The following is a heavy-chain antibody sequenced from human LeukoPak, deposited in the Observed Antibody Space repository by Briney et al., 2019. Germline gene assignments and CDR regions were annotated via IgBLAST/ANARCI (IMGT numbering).Heavy chain of an antibody. CDR1: GFTFDDYA. Sequence: GRSLRLSCAASGFTFDDYAMHWVRQAPGKGLEWVSGISWNSGSIGYADSVKGRFTISRDNAKNSLYLQMNSLRVEDTALYFCAKGVSTRPLYYFDYWGQGTLVTVSS. V-gene: IGHV3-9*01. CDR3: AKGVSTRPLYYFDY. CDR2: ISWNSGSI. D-gene: IGHD6-6*01. J-gene: IGHJ4*02.